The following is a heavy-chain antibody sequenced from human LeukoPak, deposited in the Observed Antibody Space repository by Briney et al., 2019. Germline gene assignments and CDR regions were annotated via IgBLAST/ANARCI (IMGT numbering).Heavy chain of an antibody. Sequence: SETLSLTCTVSGGSMSDYYWSWIRQPPGKGLEWIGCIYYSGSTDYNPSLKSRVTMSVDTSKNQFSLKLRSVTAADTALYYCERVASTGPFDYWGQGTLVTVSS. CDR3: ERVASTGPFDY. CDR1: GGSMSDYY. D-gene: IGHD2-8*02. J-gene: IGHJ4*02. CDR2: IYYSGST. V-gene: IGHV4-59*01.